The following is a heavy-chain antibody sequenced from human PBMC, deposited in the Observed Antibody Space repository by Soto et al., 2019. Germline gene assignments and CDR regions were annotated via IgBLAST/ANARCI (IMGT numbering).Heavy chain of an antibody. D-gene: IGHD4-17*01. Sequence: SETLSLTCTVSGGSISSSSYYWGWIRQPPGKGLEWIGSIYYSGSTYYNPSLKSRVTISVDTSKNQFSLKLSSVTAADTAVYYCARSPGPDYGDYATNYYYYYMDVWGKGTTVTVSS. CDR3: ARSPGPDYGDYATNYYYYYMDV. CDR2: IYYSGST. J-gene: IGHJ6*03. V-gene: IGHV4-39*01. CDR1: GGSISSSSYY.